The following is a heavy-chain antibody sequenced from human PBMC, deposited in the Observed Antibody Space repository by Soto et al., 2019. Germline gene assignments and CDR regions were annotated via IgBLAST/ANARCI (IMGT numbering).Heavy chain of an antibody. J-gene: IGHJ4*02. D-gene: IGHD6-13*01. V-gene: IGHV3-23*01. CDR1: GFTFRTYA. CDR3: AKAWYSGSWYEVGY. Sequence: GGSLRLSCAASGFTFRTYAMSWVRQAPGKGLEWVSGISTSGGSTYYADSVRGRFTISRDNPKNTLYLQMNSLRAEDTAVYYCAKAWYSGSWYEVGYWGQGTLVTVSS. CDR2: ISTSGGST.